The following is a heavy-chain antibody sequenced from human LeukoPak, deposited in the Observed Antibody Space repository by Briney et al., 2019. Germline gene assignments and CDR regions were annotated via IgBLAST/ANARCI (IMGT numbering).Heavy chain of an antibody. CDR1: GGTFSSYA. CDR2: IIPIFGTA. V-gene: IGHV1-69*13. CDR3: ARTTFYDFWSGNEPPYYYGMDV. J-gene: IGHJ6*02. Sequence: TSVKVPCKASGGTFSSYAISWVRQAPGQGLEWMGGIIPIFGTANYAQKFQGRVTITADESTSTAYMELSSLRSEDTAVYYCARTTFYDFWSGNEPPYYYGMDVWGQGTTVTVSS. D-gene: IGHD3-3*01.